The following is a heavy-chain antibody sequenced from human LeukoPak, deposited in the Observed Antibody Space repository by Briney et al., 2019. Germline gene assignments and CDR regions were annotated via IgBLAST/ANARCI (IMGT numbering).Heavy chain of an antibody. D-gene: IGHD2-2*01. CDR3: ARESGDIVVVPAVYFDY. CDR1: GGSVSSGSYY. CDR2: IYYSGST. J-gene: IGHJ4*02. V-gene: IGHV4-61*01. Sequence: PSETLSLTCTVPGGSVSSGSYYWSWIRQPPGKGLEWIGYIYYSGSTNYNPSLKSRVTISVDTSKNQFSLKLSSVTAADTAVYYCARESGDIVVVPAVYFDYWGQGTLVTVSS.